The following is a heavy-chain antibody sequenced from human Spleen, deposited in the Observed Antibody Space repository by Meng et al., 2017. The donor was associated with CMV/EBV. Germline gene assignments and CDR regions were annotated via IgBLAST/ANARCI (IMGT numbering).Heavy chain of an antibody. D-gene: IGHD1-26*01. J-gene: IGHJ4*02. Sequence: KISCKASGYTFTSYYIHWVRQAPGQGLEWMGIINPSDGSTSYAQKFQGRVTMTRDTSTSTLHMELSSLRSDDTAMYYCARGYSGSSYWGQGTLVTVSS. CDR1: GYTFTSYY. CDR3: ARGYSGSSY. V-gene: IGHV1-46*01. CDR2: INPSDGST.